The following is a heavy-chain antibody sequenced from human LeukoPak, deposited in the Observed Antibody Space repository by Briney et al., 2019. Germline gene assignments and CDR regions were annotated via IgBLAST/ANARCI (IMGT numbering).Heavy chain of an antibody. D-gene: IGHD6-13*01. Sequence: ASVKVSCKASGYTFTDYYMHWMRKAPGQGLEWMGWLNPNSGGTNCAQKFQGRVTMTRDTSISTAYMELSRLTSDDTAVYYCARVRYSSSWYDYWGQGTLVTVSS. V-gene: IGHV1-2*02. CDR2: LNPNSGGT. CDR3: ARVRYSSSWYDY. J-gene: IGHJ4*02. CDR1: GYTFTDYY.